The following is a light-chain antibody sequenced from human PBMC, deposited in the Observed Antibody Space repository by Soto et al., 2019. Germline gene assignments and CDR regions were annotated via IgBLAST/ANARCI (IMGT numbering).Light chain of an antibody. CDR1: RRDIGGYNY. CDR3: TSYTSSNTWV. CDR2: EVS. Sequence: QSALTQPASVSGSPGQSITISCTGTRRDIGGYNYVAWYQQHPGKAPKLLIYEVSNRPSGVSNRFSGSKSGNTASLTISWLQAEDEADFYCTSYTSSNTWVFGGGTKLTVL. V-gene: IGLV2-14*01. J-gene: IGLJ3*02.